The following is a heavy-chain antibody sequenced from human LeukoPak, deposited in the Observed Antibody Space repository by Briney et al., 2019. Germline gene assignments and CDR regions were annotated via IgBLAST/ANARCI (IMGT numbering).Heavy chain of an antibody. Sequence: ASVKVSCKVSGYTLTELSMHRVRQAPGKGLEWMGGFDPEDGETIYAQKFQGRVTITADKSTSTAYMELSSLRSEDTAVYYCARGGSGWYPPHYWGQGTLVTVSS. V-gene: IGHV1-24*01. D-gene: IGHD6-19*01. J-gene: IGHJ4*02. CDR1: GYTLTELS. CDR2: FDPEDGET. CDR3: ARGGSGWYPPHY.